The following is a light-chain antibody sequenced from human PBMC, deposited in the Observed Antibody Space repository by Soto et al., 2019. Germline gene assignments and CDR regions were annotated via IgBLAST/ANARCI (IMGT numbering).Light chain of an antibody. CDR1: SSDVGGYNY. CDR3: CSYAGSYIHVV. J-gene: IGLJ2*01. Sequence: QSVLPQPRSVSGSPGQSVTISCTGTSSDVGGYNYVSWYQQHPGKAPKLMIYDVSKRPSGVPDRFSGSKSGNTASLTISGLQAEDEADYYCCSYAGSYIHVVFGGGTKLTVL. V-gene: IGLV2-11*01. CDR2: DVS.